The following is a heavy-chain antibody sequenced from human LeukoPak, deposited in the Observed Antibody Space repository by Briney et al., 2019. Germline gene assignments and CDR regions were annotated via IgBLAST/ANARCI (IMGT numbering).Heavy chain of an antibody. Sequence: TSETLSLTCAVYGGSFSGYYWSWIRQPPGKGLEWIGEINHSGSTNYNPSLKSRVTISVDTSKNQFSLKLSSVTAADTAVYYCARGRRYTGYDYTLSWFDPWGQGTLVTVPS. D-gene: IGHD5-12*01. V-gene: IGHV4-34*01. CDR1: GGSFSGYY. CDR2: INHSGST. CDR3: ARGRRYTGYDYTLSWFDP. J-gene: IGHJ5*02.